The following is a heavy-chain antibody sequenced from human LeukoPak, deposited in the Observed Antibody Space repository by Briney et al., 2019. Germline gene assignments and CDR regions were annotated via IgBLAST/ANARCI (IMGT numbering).Heavy chain of an antibody. Sequence: GGSLRLSCAASGFTFSFYGIHWVRQAPGKGLEWVAVVWYDGKNKFYGDSVKGRFTISRDNSKNTVDLQMNSLRVEDTAVYYCAKRGTRATHGMDVWGQGTTVTVS. CDR2: VWYDGKNK. CDR3: AKRGTRATHGMDV. CDR1: GFTFSFYG. J-gene: IGHJ6*02. D-gene: IGHD3-16*01. V-gene: IGHV3-33*06.